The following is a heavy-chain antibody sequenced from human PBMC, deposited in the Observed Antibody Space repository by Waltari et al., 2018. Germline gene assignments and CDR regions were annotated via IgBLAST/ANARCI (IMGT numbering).Heavy chain of an antibody. CDR3: ARDNGGAAAGPYYFDY. V-gene: IGHV1-69*12. Sequence: QVQLVQSGAEVKKPGSSVKVSCKASGGTFSSYAISWVRQAPGQGLEWMGGIIPILGTANYAQKFQGRGTITADESTSTAYMELSSLRSEDTAVYYCARDNGGAAAGPYYFDYWGQGTLVTVSS. D-gene: IGHD6-13*01. J-gene: IGHJ4*02. CDR2: IIPILGTA. CDR1: GGTFSSYA.